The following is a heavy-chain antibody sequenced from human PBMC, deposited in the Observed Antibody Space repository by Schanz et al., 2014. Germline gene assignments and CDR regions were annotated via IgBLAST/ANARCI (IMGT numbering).Heavy chain of an antibody. V-gene: IGHV4-39*01. J-gene: IGHJ5*02. CDR2: ISYSGNT. CDR1: GTSITSSTYY. CDR3: ARPSSVVGITGWFDT. D-gene: IGHD3-22*01. Sequence: QLQLRESGPGLVKPSETLSLICSVSGTSITSSTYYWGWIRQPPGKGPEWIGSISYSGNTYYTPPLKSRVTISLDLSKHQFPLKLPSVTAADTAVYYCARPSSVVGITGWFDTWGQGTLVTVSS.